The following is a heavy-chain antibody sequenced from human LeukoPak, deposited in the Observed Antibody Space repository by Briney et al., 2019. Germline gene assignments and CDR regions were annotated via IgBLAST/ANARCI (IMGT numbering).Heavy chain of an antibody. V-gene: IGHV3-23*01. J-gene: IGHJ4*02. CDR2: ISGSGGST. Sequence: GGSLRLSCAASGFTFSSYAMSWVRQAPGKGLEWVSAISGSGGSTYYADSVKGRFTISRDNSKNTLYLQMSSLRAEDTAVYYCAKDVYDFWSRYYPYYFDYWGQGTLVTVSS. D-gene: IGHD3-3*01. CDR1: GFTFSSYA. CDR3: AKDVYDFWSRYYPYYFDY.